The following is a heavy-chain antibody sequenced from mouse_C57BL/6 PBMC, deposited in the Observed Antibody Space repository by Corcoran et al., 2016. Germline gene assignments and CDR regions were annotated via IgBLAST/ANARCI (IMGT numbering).Heavy chain of an antibody. CDR2: INPNNGGT. D-gene: IGHD1-1*01. J-gene: IGHJ3*01. CDR3: ASEGKNYYGSGGFAY. Sequence: EVQLQQSGPELLKPGASVKISCKASGYTFTDYYMNWVKQSHGKSLEWIGDINPNNGGTSYNQQFKGKATLTVDKSSSTAYMELRSLTSEDSAVYYCASEGKNYYGSGGFAYGGQGTLVTVSA. V-gene: IGHV1-26*01. CDR1: GYTFTDYY.